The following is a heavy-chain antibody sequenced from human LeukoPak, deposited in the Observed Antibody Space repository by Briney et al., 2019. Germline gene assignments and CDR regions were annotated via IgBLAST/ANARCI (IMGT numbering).Heavy chain of an antibody. CDR3: AKGRDIGAAGYYFDH. D-gene: IGHD6-13*01. Sequence: PGGSLRLSCAASGFTFSSYGMHWVRQAPGKGLEWVAFIRYDGSNKYYADSVKGRFTISRDNSKNTLYLQMNSLRAEDTAVYYCAKGRDIGAAGYYFDHWGQGTLVTVSS. J-gene: IGHJ4*02. V-gene: IGHV3-30*02. CDR1: GFTFSSYG. CDR2: IRYDGSNK.